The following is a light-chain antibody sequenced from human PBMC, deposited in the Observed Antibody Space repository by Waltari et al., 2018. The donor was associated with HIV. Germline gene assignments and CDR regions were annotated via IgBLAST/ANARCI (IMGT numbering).Light chain of an antibody. Sequence: QSVLTQPPSASGTPGQRVTISCSGSSSNIGSHSFYWYQQVPGATPKLLIYRHDQRPSGVPDRFSGSKSGTSASLAISGLRSEDEADYYCAVWDDSLSGWVFGGGTKLTVL. V-gene: IGLV1-47*01. CDR3: AVWDDSLSGWV. CDR2: RHD. J-gene: IGLJ3*02. CDR1: SSNIGSHS.